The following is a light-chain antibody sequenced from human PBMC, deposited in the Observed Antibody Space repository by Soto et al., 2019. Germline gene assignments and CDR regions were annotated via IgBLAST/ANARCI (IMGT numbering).Light chain of an antibody. CDR1: QSLLHRNGYNF. CDR2: LGS. Sequence: DIVVTQSPLSLPVTPGEPASISCRSSQSLLHRNGYNFLDWYLQRPGQSPQLLIYLGSNRASGVPDRFSGSGSGTDFILKISRVEAEDVGVYYCMQALQTPRTFGQGTKLEIK. CDR3: MQALQTPRT. J-gene: IGKJ2*01. V-gene: IGKV2-28*01.